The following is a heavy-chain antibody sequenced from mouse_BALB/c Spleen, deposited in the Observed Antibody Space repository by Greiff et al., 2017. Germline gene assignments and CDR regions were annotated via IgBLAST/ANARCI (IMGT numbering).Heavy chain of an antibody. CDR1: GYTFTNYW. Sequence: QVHVKQSGAELVRPGTSVKISCKASGYTFTNYWLGWVKQRPGHGLEWIGDIYPGGGYTNYNEKFKGKATLTADTSSSTAYMQLSSLTSEDSAVYFCARRDDYGFAYWGQGTLVTVSA. D-gene: IGHD2-4*01. CDR3: ARRDDYGFAY. CDR2: IYPGGGYT. V-gene: IGHV1-63*02. J-gene: IGHJ3*01.